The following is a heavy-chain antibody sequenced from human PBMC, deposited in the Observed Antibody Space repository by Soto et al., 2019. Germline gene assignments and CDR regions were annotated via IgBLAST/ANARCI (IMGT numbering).Heavy chain of an antibody. CDR1: GFTVSRYW. V-gene: IGHV3-74*01. Sequence: PGGSLRLSCAASGFTVSRYWTHWVRQVPGRGLVWVSHINSDGSRTTYADSVKGRFTISRDNAKNTLYLQMNSLRAEDTAVYYCARDLSSCSSARCYSYYYGMDVWGQGTTVTVSS. CDR3: ARDLSSCSSARCYSYYYGMDV. J-gene: IGHJ6*02. D-gene: IGHD2-2*01. CDR2: INSDGSRT.